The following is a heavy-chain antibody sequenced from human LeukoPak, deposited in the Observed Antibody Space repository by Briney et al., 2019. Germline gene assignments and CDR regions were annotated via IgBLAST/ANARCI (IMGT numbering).Heavy chain of an antibody. V-gene: IGHV3-7*01. CDR3: ARGPSSGSYFPY. D-gene: IGHD1-26*01. CDR2: IKQDGTER. J-gene: IGHJ4*02. Sequence: PGGSRRLSCTASGFTFSDYWMNWFRQAPGKGLDWVATIKQDGTERYYVDSVKGRFTISRDSAKNSLYLQMDSLRAEDTAVYYCARGPSSGSYFPYWGQGTLVTVSS. CDR1: GFTFSDYW.